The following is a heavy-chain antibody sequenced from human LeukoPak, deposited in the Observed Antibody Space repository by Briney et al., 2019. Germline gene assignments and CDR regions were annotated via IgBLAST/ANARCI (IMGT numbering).Heavy chain of an antibody. CDR1: GFTFSSYG. CDR2: IRYDGSNK. Sequence: PGGSLRLSCAASGFTFSSYGMHWVRQAPGKGLEWVAFIRYDGSNKYYADSVKGRFTISRDNSKNTLYLQMNSLRAEDTAVYYCAKDEGDGDRTHNWFDPWGQGTLVTVSS. J-gene: IGHJ5*02. D-gene: IGHD3-10*01. V-gene: IGHV3-30*02. CDR3: AKDEGDGDRTHNWFDP.